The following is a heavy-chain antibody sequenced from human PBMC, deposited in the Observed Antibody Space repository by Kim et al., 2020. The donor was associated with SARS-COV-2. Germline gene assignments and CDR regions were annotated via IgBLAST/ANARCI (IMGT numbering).Heavy chain of an antibody. CDR1: DGSISTSSFY. V-gene: IGHV4-39*01. Sequence: SETLSLTCTVSDGSISTSSFYWGWIRQSPGKGLEWIGSIYYNGSPFYNPSLRGRVTMSVDRSKNQFSLNLRSMPAADTAVYYCARQSFRRDSSDFWGQG. D-gene: IGHD3-3*02. CDR3: ARQSFRRDSSDF. CDR2: IYYNGSP. J-gene: IGHJ4*02.